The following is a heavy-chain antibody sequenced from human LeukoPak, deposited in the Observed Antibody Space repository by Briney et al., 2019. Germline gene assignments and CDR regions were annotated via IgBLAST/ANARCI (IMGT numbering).Heavy chain of an antibody. CDR3: ARHGAYCSSISCYIDY. V-gene: IGHV5-51*01. D-gene: IGHD2-2*02. CDR2: IYPGDSDT. J-gene: IGHJ4*02. CDR1: GYSFTSYW. Sequence: GESLKISCKGSGYSFTSYWIGWVRQMPGKGLEWMGIIYPGDSDTRYSPSFQGQVTISADKSISTAYLQWSSLKASDTAMYYCARHGAYCSSISCYIDYWGQGTLVTVSS.